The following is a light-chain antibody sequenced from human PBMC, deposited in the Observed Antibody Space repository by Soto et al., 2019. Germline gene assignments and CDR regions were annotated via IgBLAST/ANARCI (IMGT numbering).Light chain of an antibody. CDR2: GAS. J-gene: IGKJ1*01. Sequence: EIVLTQSPGTLSLSPGERATLSCRASQSVSSRSLAWYQQKPGQAPRLLIYGASNRATGIPDRFSGSGSGTDFTLTISRLEPEDFAVYYCQQYGSSPQTFGQGTKV. CDR3: QQYGSSPQT. CDR1: QSVSSRS. V-gene: IGKV3-20*01.